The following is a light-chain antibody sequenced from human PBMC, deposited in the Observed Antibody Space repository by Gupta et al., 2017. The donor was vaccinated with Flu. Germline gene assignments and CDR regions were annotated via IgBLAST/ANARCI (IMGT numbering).Light chain of an antibody. CDR3: QQYYSTPPAWT. V-gene: IGKV4-1*01. CDR2: WAS. CDR1: QSVLYSSNNKNY. J-gene: IGKJ1*01. Sequence: DIVMTQSPGSLAVSLGERATINCKSSQSVLYSSNNKNYLAWYQQKPGQPPKLLIYWASTRESGVPDRFSGSGSGTDFTLTISSLQAEDVAVYYCQQYYSTPPAWTFGQGTKVEIK.